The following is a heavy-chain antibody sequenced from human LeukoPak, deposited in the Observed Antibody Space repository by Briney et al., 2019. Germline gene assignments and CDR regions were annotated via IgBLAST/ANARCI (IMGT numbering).Heavy chain of an antibody. Sequence: PGGSLRLSCSASGFTFSNYAMAWVRQAPGKGLEYVSVISNNGVSTYYADSVKGRFTISRDNSKSTLYLQMNSLRAEDTAVYYCAMNWNCDYWGQGTLVTVSS. J-gene: IGHJ4*02. CDR2: ISNNGVST. CDR1: GFTFSNYA. CDR3: AMNWNCDY. D-gene: IGHD1-1*01. V-gene: IGHV3-64*04.